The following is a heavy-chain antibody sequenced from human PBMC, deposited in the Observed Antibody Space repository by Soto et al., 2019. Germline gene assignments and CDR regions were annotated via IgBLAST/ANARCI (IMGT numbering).Heavy chain of an antibody. D-gene: IGHD3-16*01. CDR3: ARTSWGDYDY. CDR2: IYYSGST. V-gene: IGHV4-59*01. CDR1: GGSISSYY. Sequence: SETLSLTCTVSGGSISSYYWSWIRQPPGKGLEWIGYIYYSGSTNYNPSLKSRVTISVDTSKNQFSLKLSSVTAADTDVYYCARTSWGDYDYWGQGTLVTVSS. J-gene: IGHJ4*02.